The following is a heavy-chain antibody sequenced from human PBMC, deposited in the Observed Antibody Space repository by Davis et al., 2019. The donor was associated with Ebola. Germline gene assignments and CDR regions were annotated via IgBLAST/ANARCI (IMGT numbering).Heavy chain of an antibody. CDR2: INPSGGST. D-gene: IGHD4-11*01. CDR1: GYTFTSYY. CDR3: ARVLGDYSNYASTEYFDY. V-gene: IGHV1-46*01. J-gene: IGHJ4*02. Sequence: ASVKVSCKASGYTFTSYYMHWVRQAPGQGLEWMGIINPSGGSTSYAQKFQGRVTMTRDTSTSTVYMELSSLRSEDTAVYYCARVLGDYSNYASTEYFDYWGQGTLVTVSS.